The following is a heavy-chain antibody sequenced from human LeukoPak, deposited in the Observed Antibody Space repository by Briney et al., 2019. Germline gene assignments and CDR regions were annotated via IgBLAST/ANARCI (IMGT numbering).Heavy chain of an antibody. CDR1: GVSISSGGYY. CDR3: ARVGYCGGDCYYFDY. D-gene: IGHD2-21*02. V-gene: IGHV4-31*03. J-gene: IGHJ4*02. Sequence: SETLSLTCTVSGVSISSGGYYWSWIRQHPGKGLEWIGYIYYSGSTYYNPSLKSRVTISVDRSKNQFSLKLSSVTAADTAVYYCARVGYCGGDCYYFDYWGQGTLVTVSS. CDR2: IYYSGST.